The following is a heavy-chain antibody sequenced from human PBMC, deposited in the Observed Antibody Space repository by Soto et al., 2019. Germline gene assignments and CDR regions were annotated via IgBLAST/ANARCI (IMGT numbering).Heavy chain of an antibody. CDR2: IYYSGST. D-gene: IGHD3-3*01. V-gene: IGHV4-31*03. CDR1: VGSISSGGYY. CDR3: AQSGGTDFWSRYKFGIGMDV. Sequence: PSETLSLTCTVSVGSISSGGYYWSWIRQHPGKGLEWIGYIYYSGSTYYNPSLKSRVTISVDTSKNQFSLKLSSVTAADTAVYYCAQSGGTDFWSRYKFGIGMDVWGQGTTVTVSS. J-gene: IGHJ6*02.